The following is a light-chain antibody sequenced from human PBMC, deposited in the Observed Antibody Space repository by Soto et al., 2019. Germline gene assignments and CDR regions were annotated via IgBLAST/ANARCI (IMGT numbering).Light chain of an antibody. V-gene: IGLV3-25*03. Sequence: SYELTQPPSVSVSPGQTARLTCSGDALAKQYAYWYQQKAGQAPVLVIYKDSERPSGIPERFSGSSSGTTVTLTISGVQAEDEADYYCQSADSSGTYVVFGGGTKVTVL. J-gene: IGLJ2*01. CDR3: QSADSSGTYVV. CDR2: KDS. CDR1: ALAKQY.